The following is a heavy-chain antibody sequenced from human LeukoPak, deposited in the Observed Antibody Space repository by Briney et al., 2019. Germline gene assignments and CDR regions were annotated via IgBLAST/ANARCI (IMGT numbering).Heavy chain of an antibody. V-gene: IGHV3-11*01. Sequence: PAVTLTLSCAASGFTFSDYYMSWIRQAPGKGPEWVSYISSSGSTIYYADSVKVRFAISRDNAKNSLYLQMNSLRAEDTAVYYCARGSDYGGNSPASWGQGTLVTVSS. CDR3: ARGSDYGGNSPAS. CDR1: GFTFSDYY. J-gene: IGHJ5*02. D-gene: IGHD4-23*01. CDR2: ISSSGSTI.